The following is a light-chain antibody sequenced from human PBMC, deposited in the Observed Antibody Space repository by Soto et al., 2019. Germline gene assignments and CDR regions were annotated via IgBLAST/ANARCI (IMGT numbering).Light chain of an antibody. J-gene: IGKJ4*01. Sequence: IVLTQSQATLSLSPRERATLSCRASQSVSTYLAWYQQKGGQAPRLLIYDASSRATGIPARFSGSGSGTDFTLTISNLEPEDFAVYYCQQRSDWPTFGGGTTVEIK. V-gene: IGKV3-11*01. CDR2: DAS. CDR1: QSVSTY. CDR3: QQRSDWPT.